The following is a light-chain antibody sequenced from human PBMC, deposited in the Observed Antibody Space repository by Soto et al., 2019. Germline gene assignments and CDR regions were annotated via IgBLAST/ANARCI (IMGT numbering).Light chain of an antibody. Sequence: QSVLTQPPSVSGAPGQRISISCTGSSSNIGNNYVSWYQQLPGTAPKLLIYDNDKRPSGIPDRFSGSKSGTSATLGITGLQTGDEADYYCGTWDNSLGDGHVVFGGGTKLTVL. CDR2: DND. V-gene: IGLV1-51*01. CDR1: SSNIGNNY. J-gene: IGLJ2*01. CDR3: GTWDNSLGDGHVV.